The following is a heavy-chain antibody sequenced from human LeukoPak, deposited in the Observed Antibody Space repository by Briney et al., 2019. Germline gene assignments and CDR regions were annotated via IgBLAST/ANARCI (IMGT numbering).Heavy chain of an antibody. D-gene: IGHD2-15*01. J-gene: IGHJ4*02. CDR1: GFTFSSYG. CDR3: AKCSSGSCWAGGDY. CDR2: ISYDGSNK. V-gene: IGHV3-30*18. Sequence: PGRSLRLSCAASGFTFSSYGMHWVRQAPGKGLEWVAVISYDGSNKYYADSVKGRFTIPRDNSMNMLYLQMNSLRAEDTAVYNCAKCSSGSCWAGGDYWGQGTLVTVSS.